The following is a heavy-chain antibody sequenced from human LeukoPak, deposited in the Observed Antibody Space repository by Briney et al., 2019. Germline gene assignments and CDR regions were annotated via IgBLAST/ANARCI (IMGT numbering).Heavy chain of an antibody. J-gene: IGHJ4*02. CDR1: GGSISTSSYY. CDR2: IYYTGST. V-gene: IGHV4-39*01. D-gene: IGHD3-10*01. CDR3: ASRSRFGELRFDY. Sequence: SETLSLTCTVSGGSISTSSYYWGWIRQPPGKGLGWIGSIYYTGSTYYNPSLNSRVTVSVDTSKNQFSLKLSSVTAADTAMYYCASRSRFGELRFDYWGQGTLVTVSS.